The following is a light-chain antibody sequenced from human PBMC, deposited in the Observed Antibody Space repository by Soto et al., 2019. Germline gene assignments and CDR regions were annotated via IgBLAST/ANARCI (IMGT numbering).Light chain of an antibody. CDR3: QQRGDWPPIT. V-gene: IGKV3-11*01. Sequence: IVLTQSPATLSLSPGEIAILSCRASQSVSTFLAWFQQKPGQPPRLLIYNASNRTTGIPARFSGSGSGTDFTLTISSLEPEDFAVYYCQQRGDWPPITFGQGTRLEI. CDR2: NAS. J-gene: IGKJ5*01. CDR1: QSVSTF.